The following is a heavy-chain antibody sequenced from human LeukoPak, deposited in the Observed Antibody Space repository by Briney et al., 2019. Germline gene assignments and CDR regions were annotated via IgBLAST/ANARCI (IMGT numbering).Heavy chain of an antibody. V-gene: IGHV3-9*03. D-gene: IGHD6-13*01. Sequence: GRSLRLSCAASGFTFGDYAMHWVRQAPGKGLEWVSGISWNSGSIDYADSVKGRFTISRDNSKKSLYLQMNSLRADDMALYYCVKANSNWYFDSWGQGTLVTVSS. CDR1: GFTFGDYA. CDR2: ISWNSGSI. J-gene: IGHJ4*02. CDR3: VKANSNWYFDS.